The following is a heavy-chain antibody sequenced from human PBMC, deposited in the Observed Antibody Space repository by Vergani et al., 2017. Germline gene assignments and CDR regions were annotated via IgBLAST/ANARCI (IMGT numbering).Heavy chain of an antibody. J-gene: IGHJ6*02. CDR2: IYYSGST. V-gene: IGHV4-39*02. Sequence: QLQLQESGPGLVKPSETLSLTCTVSGGSISSSSYYWGWIRQPPGKGLEWIGSIYYSGSTYYNPSLKSRVTISVDTSKNQFSLKLSSVTAADTAVYYCARETYYYGMDVWGQGTTVTVSS. CDR1: GGSISSSSYY. CDR3: ARETYYYGMDV.